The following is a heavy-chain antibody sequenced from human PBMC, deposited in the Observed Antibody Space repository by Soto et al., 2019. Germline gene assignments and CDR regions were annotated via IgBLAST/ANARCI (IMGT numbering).Heavy chain of an antibody. Sequence: SQTLSLTCAISGDSVSSNSAAWNWIRQSPSRGLEWLGRTYYRSKWYNDYAVSVKSRITINPDTSKNQFSLQLNSVTPEDTALYYCARVRLYSSVWRVNNLFDLWGQGSLVIVSS. D-gene: IGHD6-19*01. CDR1: GDSVSSNSAA. V-gene: IGHV6-1*01. J-gene: IGHJ5*02. CDR2: TYYRSKWYN. CDR3: ARVRLYSSVWRVNNLFDL.